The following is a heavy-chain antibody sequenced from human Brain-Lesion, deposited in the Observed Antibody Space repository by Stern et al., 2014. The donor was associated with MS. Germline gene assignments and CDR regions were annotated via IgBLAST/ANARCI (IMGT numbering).Heavy chain of an antibody. D-gene: IGHD3-10*01. CDR3: TILSGPYDH. Sequence: EVQLVESGGGLVQPGGSLRLSCAASGFTFSNSWMHWVRQAPGKGLVWVSRINRVGSTTTYADSVKGRFTISRDNAKNTLYLQMSSLRAEDTAVYYCTILSGPYDHWGQGTLVTVSS. CDR2: INRVGSTT. J-gene: IGHJ4*02. CDR1: GFTFSNSW. V-gene: IGHV3-74*02.